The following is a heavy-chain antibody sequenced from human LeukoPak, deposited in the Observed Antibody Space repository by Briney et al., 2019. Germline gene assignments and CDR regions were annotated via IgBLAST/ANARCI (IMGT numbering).Heavy chain of an antibody. V-gene: IGHV1-69*13. CDR3: ARVGSGYDLMRRGPYYFDY. CDR1: GGTCSSYA. Sequence: ASVKVSCKASGGTCSSYAISWVRQAPGQGLEWMGGIIPIFGTANYAQKFQGRVTITADESTSTAYMELSSLRSEDTAVYYCARVGSGYDLMRRGPYYFDYWGQGTLVTVSS. CDR2: IIPIFGTA. D-gene: IGHD5-12*01. J-gene: IGHJ4*02.